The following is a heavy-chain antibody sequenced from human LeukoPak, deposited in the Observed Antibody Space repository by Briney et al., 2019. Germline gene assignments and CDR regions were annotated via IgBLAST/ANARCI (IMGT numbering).Heavy chain of an antibody. J-gene: IGHJ4*02. V-gene: IGHV4-30-4*01. CDR3: ARAAAVTNSWYYFDY. D-gene: IGHD2/OR15-2a*01. CDR2: IRYGGST. Sequence: SETLSLTCTVSGDSISSGDHYWTWIRQPPGKGLGWLGYIRYGGSTYYNPSLKSRVIISVDMSNNQFSLSLNSLSAADSAVYYCARAAAVTNSWYYFDYWGQGTLVTVSS. CDR1: GDSISSGDHY.